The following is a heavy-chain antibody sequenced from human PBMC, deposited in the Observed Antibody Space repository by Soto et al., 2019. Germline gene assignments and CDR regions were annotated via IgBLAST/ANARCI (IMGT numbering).Heavy chain of an antibody. V-gene: IGHV4-34*01. CDR1: GGSFSGYS. CDR2: INHVGDA. CDR3: ARGGYYGPGSMDV. D-gene: IGHD1-26*01. Sequence: QAQLQQWGAGLLKPSETLSLTCAVYGGSFSGYSWSWVRQPPGKGLEWIGEINHVGDANYNPSLKGRITLSVDRSKNQVSLKLRSVTAADTSVYYCARGGYYGPGSMDVWGQGTTVTVSS. J-gene: IGHJ6*02.